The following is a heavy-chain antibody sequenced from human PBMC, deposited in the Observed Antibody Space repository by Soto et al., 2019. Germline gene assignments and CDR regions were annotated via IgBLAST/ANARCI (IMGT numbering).Heavy chain of an antibody. CDR2: ISSSGSTI. J-gene: IGHJ4*02. Sequence: EVQLVESGGGLVQPGGSLRLSCAASGFTFSSYSMNWVRQAPGKGLEWVSYISSSGSTIYYADSVKGRFTISRGNAKNSLYLQMNSLRDEDTAVYYCARDLRMVYAIDFDYWGQGTLVTVSS. CDR1: GFTFSSYS. D-gene: IGHD2-8*01. CDR3: ARDLRMVYAIDFDY. V-gene: IGHV3-48*02.